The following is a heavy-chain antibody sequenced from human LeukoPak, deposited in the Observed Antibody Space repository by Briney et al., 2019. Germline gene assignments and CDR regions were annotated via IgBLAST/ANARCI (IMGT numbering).Heavy chain of an antibody. CDR3: ARGTGTFDY. Sequence: PSQTLSLTCALSGDSVSSNSAAWNWIRQSPSRGLEWLGRTYYRSNWYNDYAVSVKSRIAIYPDTSKNQFSLQLDSVAPADTAVYYCARGTGTFDYWGQGTLVTVSS. V-gene: IGHV6-1*01. J-gene: IGHJ4*02. CDR1: GDSVSSNSAA. CDR2: TYYRSNWYN. D-gene: IGHD1-7*01.